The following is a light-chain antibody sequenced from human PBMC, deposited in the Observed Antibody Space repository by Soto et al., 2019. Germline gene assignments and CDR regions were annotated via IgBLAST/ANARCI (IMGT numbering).Light chain of an antibody. CDR1: QSVSSSF. V-gene: IGKV3-20*01. CDR2: GAS. Sequence: EIVLTQPPGTLSLSPGERATLYCRASQSVSSSFLAWSQQKPGQAPRLLIYGASSRATGIPDRFSGSGSGTDFTLTISRLEPEDFAVYYCHQYGSSPATFGQGTKGDIK. CDR3: HQYGSSPAT. J-gene: IGKJ1*01.